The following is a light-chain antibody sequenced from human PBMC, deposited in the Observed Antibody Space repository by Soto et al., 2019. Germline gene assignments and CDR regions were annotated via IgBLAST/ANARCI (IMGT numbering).Light chain of an antibody. CDR1: SSVVGGYNY. CDR2: EVS. Sequence: QSALTQPASVSGSPGQSITISCTGTSSVVGGYNYVSWYQQHPGKAPKLMIYEVSNRPSGVSDRFSGSRSGNTASLTISGLQAEDESDYYCISYASSSTWVFGGGTKLTVL. J-gene: IGLJ3*02. V-gene: IGLV2-14*01. CDR3: ISYASSSTWV.